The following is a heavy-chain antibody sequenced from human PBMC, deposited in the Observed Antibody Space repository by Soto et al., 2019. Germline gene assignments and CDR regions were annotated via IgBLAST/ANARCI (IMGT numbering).Heavy chain of an antibody. CDR2: IYYSGST. D-gene: IGHD2-15*01. CDR3: ESYYFSGGSCYSGYFQH. CDR1: GGSFSSSSYY. V-gene: IGHV4-39*01. Sequence: QLQLQESGPGLVKPSETLSLTCTVSGGSFSSSSYYWGWIRQPPGKGLEWIGCIYYSGSTYYNPSLKSRVTISVDTSNNQFCLKLSSVTAADTAVYYCESYYFSGGSCYSGYFQHWGQGTLVTVSS. J-gene: IGHJ1*01.